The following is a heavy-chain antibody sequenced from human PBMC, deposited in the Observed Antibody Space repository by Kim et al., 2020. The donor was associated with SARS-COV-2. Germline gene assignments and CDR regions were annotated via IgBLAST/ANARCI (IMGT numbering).Heavy chain of an antibody. CDR2: INPNSGGT. CDR1: GYTFTGYY. Sequence: ASVKVSCKASGYTFTGYYMHWVRQAPGQGLEWMGRINPNSGGTNYAQKFQGRVTMTRDTSISTAYMELSRLRSDDTAVYYCARVWEYSSRKPPPAYYCYYYDMDVWGQGTTVTVSS. V-gene: IGHV1-2*06. CDR3: ARVWEYSSRKPPPAYYCYYYDMDV. D-gene: IGHD6-6*01. J-gene: IGHJ6*02.